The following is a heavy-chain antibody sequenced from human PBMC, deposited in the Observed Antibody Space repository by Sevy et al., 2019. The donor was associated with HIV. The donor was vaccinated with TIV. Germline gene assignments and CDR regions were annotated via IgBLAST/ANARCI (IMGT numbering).Heavy chain of an antibody. J-gene: IGHJ6*03. CDR3: AKGGGGHYDPDEIAYYFYYYNMDV. D-gene: IGHD3-22*01. CDR2: ISGSGTRT. Sequence: GGSLRLSCAVSGFSFDSYGMTWVRQAPGKGLEWVSAISGSGTRTYYADSVKGRFIISRDNSKNTLDLQMNSLRAEDPAIYYCAKGGGGHYDPDEIAYYFYYYNMDVWGNGTTVTVSS. V-gene: IGHV3-23*01. CDR1: GFSFDSYG.